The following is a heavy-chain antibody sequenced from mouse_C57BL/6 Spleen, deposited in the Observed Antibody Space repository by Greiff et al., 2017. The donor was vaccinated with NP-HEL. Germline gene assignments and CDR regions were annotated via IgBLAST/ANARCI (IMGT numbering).Heavy chain of an antibody. CDR1: GFSFNTYA. V-gene: IGHV10-1*01. D-gene: IGHD1-1*01. CDR3: VRQGIYGSYYFDY. J-gene: IGHJ2*01. CDR2: IRSKSNNYAT. Sequence: EVKLMESGGGLVQPKGSLKLSCAASGFSFNTYAMNWVRQAPGKGLEWVARIRSKSNNYATYYADSVKDRFTISRDDSESMLYLQMNNLKTEDTAMYYCVRQGIYGSYYFDYWGQGTTLTVSS.